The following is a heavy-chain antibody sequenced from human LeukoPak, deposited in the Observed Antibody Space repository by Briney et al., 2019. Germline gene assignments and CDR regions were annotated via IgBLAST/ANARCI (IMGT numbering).Heavy chain of an antibody. Sequence: GGSLRLSCAASGFTFSSNAMNWVRQAPGRGLEWVSVISGSGSSTYYADSVKGRFTISRDNSKNTMYLQMNSLRAEDTAVYYCAKGRGYNYGNGYFDYWGQGTLVTVSS. CDR1: GFTFSSNA. CDR2: ISGSGSST. V-gene: IGHV3-23*01. J-gene: IGHJ4*02. D-gene: IGHD5-18*01. CDR3: AKGRGYNYGNGYFDY.